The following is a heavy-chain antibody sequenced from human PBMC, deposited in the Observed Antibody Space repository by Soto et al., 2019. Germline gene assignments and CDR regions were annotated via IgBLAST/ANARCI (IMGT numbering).Heavy chain of an antibody. CDR2: IYYSGST. V-gene: IGHV4-31*03. CDR3: ARVGPYGDYLDY. CDR1: GGSTNSGGYY. J-gene: IGHJ4*02. Sequence: QVQLQESGPGLVKPSQTLSLTCTVSGGSTNSGGYYWSWIRQHPGKGLECIGYIYYSGSTYYNPSLKSRVTISVDTSKNQFSLKLSSVTAADTAVYYCARVGPYGDYLDYWGQGTLVTVSS. D-gene: IGHD4-17*01.